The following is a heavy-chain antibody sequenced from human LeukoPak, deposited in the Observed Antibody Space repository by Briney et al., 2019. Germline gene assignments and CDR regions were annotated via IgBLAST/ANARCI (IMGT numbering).Heavy chain of an antibody. Sequence: SETLSLTCTVSGGSISSYYWSWIRQPPGKGLEWIGYIYYSGSTNYNPSLKSRVTISVDTSKNQFSLKLSSVTAADTAVYYCARGGGTDYYDSSGDFDYWGQGTLVTVSS. D-gene: IGHD3-22*01. CDR1: GGSISSYY. J-gene: IGHJ4*02. CDR2: IYYSGST. V-gene: IGHV4-59*01. CDR3: ARGGGTDYYDSSGDFDY.